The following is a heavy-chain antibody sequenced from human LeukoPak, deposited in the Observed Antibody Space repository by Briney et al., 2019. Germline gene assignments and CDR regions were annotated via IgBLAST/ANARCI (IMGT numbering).Heavy chain of an antibody. J-gene: IGHJ4*02. CDR3: ARDVGRSYDLDY. D-gene: IGHD3-16*01. CDR1: GYTFTSYG. CDR2: ISAYNGNT. V-gene: IGHV1-18*01. Sequence: TSVKVSCKASGYTFTSYGISWVRQAPGQGLEWMGWISAYNGNTDYAQSLQGRVTMTIDTSTSTVYMELRSLRSDDTAVYYCARDVGRSYDLDYWGQGTLVTVSS.